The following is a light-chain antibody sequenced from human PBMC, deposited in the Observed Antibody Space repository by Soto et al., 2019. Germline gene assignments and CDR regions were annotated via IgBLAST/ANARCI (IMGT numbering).Light chain of an antibody. CDR3: ASWDDSLNGPV. CDR2: YDD. J-gene: IGLJ3*02. Sequence: QSVLTQPPSVSEAPRQRVTISCSGSSSNIGNNAVNWYQQLPGKAPKLLIYYDDLLPSGVSDRFSGSKSGTSASLAISGLQSDEEADDYCASWDDSLNGPVFGGGTKLTVL. V-gene: IGLV1-36*01. CDR1: SSNIGNNA.